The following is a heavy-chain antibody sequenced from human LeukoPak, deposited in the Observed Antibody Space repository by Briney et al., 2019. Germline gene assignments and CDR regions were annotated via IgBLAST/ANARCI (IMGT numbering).Heavy chain of an antibody. Sequence: GGSLKLSYAASGFTFSGSAIHWVRQTSGKGLEWVAVISYDGSNKYYADSVKGRFAISRDNSKNTLYLQMNSLRAEDTAVYYCAKVVSGWSSLDAFDVWGQGTVVTVSS. V-gene: IGHV3-30*09. CDR3: AKVVSGWSSLDAFDV. D-gene: IGHD6-19*01. CDR2: ISYDGSNK. CDR1: GFTFSGSA. J-gene: IGHJ3*01.